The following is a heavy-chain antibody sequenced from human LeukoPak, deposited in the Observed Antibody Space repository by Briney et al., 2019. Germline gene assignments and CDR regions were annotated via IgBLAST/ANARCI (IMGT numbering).Heavy chain of an antibody. J-gene: IGHJ4*02. V-gene: IGHV4-34*01. CDR1: GGSFSGYY. Sequence: PSETLSLTCAVYGGSFSGYYWSWIRQPPGKGLEWIGEINHSGSTNYNPPLKSRVTISVDTSKNQFSLKLSSVTAADTAVYYCARGGGSYWGQGTLVTVSS. CDR3: ARGGGSY. D-gene: IGHD3-16*01. CDR2: INHSGST.